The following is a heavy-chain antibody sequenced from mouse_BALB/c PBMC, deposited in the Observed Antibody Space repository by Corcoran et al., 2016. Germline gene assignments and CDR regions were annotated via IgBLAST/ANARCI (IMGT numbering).Heavy chain of an antibody. CDR3: ARDYDYGYFDV. J-gene: IGHJ1*01. V-gene: IGHV1-26*01. CDR1: GYSFTGYY. D-gene: IGHD2-4*01. CDR2: INPYNGAT. Sequence: EVQLQQSGPELVKPGASVKISCKASGYSFTGYYMHWVKQSHVKSLEWIGRINPYNGATSYNQNFKDKASLTVEKSSSTAYMELHSLTSEDSAVYYCARDYDYGYFDVWGAGTTVTVSS.